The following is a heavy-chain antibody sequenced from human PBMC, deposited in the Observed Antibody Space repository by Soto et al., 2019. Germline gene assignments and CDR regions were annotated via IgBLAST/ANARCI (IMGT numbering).Heavy chain of an antibody. CDR3: ARDLRAYGMDV. J-gene: IGHJ6*02. CDR1: GGSISSYY. CDR2: IYYSGST. D-gene: IGHD4-17*01. V-gene: IGHV4-59*01. Sequence: QVQLQESGPGLVKPSETLSLTCTVSGGSISSYYWSWIRQPPGKGLEWIGYIYYSGSTNYNPSLKSXXTXSXXTSKNQFSLKLSSVTAADTAVYYCARDLRAYGMDVWGQGTTVTVSS.